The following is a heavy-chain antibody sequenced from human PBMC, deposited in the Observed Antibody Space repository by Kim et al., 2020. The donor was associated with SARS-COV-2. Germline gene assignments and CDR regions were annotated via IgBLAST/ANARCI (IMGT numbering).Heavy chain of an antibody. V-gene: IGHV7-4-1*02. CDR3: ARLGEGDILTGPVDAFDI. Sequence: ASVKVSCKASGYTFTSYAMNWVRQAPGQGLEWMGWINTNTGNPTYAQGFTGRFVFSLDTSVSTAYLQISSLKAEDTAVYYCARLGEGDILTGPVDAFDIWGQGTMVTVSS. CDR1: GYTFTSYA. D-gene: IGHD3-9*01. CDR2: INTNTGNP. J-gene: IGHJ3*02.